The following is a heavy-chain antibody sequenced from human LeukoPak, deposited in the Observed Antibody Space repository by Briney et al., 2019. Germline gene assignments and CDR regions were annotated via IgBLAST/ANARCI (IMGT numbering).Heavy chain of an antibody. Sequence: PGGSLRLSCAASGFTFSSYGMHWVRQAPGKGLEWVAVIWYDGSNKYYADSVKGRFTISRDNSKNTLYLQMNSLRAEDTAVYYCARDEGGSYLLWYGYYFDYWGQGTLVTVSS. CDR2: IWYDGSNK. CDR1: GFTFSSYG. V-gene: IGHV3-30*19. J-gene: IGHJ4*02. D-gene: IGHD1-26*01. CDR3: ARDEGGSYLLWYGYYFDY.